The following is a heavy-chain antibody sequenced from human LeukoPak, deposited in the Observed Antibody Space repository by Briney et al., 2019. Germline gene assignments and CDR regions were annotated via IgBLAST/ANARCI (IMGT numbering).Heavy chain of an antibody. CDR2: IVVGSGNT. D-gene: IGHD6-13*01. CDR3: AAVAAAGHRLDY. Sequence: SVKASCKASGFTFTSSAVQWVRQARGQRLEWIGWIVVGSGNTNYAQKFQERVTITRDMSTSTAYMELSSLRSEDTAVYYCAAVAAAGHRLDYWGQGTLVTVSS. CDR1: GFTFTSSA. V-gene: IGHV1-58*01. J-gene: IGHJ4*02.